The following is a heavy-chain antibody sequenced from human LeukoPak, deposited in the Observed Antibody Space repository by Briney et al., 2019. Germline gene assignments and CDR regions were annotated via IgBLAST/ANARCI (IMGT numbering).Heavy chain of an antibody. CDR2: IKSKTDGGTT. V-gene: IGHV3-15*01. CDR3: TTAFDFWSGYIDY. CDR1: GFTFSNAW. J-gene: IGHJ4*02. Sequence: GGSPRLSCAASGFTFSNAWMSWVRQAPGKGLEWVGRIKSKTDGGTTDYAAPVKGRFTISRDDSKNTLYLQMNSLKTEDTAVYYCTTAFDFWSGYIDYWGQGTLVTVSS. D-gene: IGHD3-3*01.